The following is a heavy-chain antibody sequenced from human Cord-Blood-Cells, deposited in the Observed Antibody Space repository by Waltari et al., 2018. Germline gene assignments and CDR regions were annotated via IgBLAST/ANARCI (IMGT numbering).Heavy chain of an antibody. D-gene: IGHD6-13*01. CDR1: GFTFSSYS. V-gene: IGHV3-21*01. Sequence: EVQLVESGGGLVKPGGSLRLSCAASGFTFSSYSMNWVRQAPGKGLEWVPSISSRSSYIYYADSVKGRFTISRDNAKNSLYLQMNSLRAEDTAVYYCARDSSSSWYYYYYGMDVWGQGTTVTVSS. J-gene: IGHJ6*02. CDR3: ARDSSSSWYYYYYGMDV. CDR2: ISSRSSYI.